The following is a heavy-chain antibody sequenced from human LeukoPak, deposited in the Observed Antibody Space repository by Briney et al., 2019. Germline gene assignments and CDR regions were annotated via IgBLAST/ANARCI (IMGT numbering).Heavy chain of an antibody. V-gene: IGHV4-39*07. J-gene: IGHJ5*02. CDR1: GGSISSSSYY. CDR3: ARGPDDGYFWSGYYP. D-gene: IGHD3-3*01. Sequence: SETLSLPCTVSGGSISSSSYYWGRIRQPPGKGMERIGNIFYSGDTYYNPSLKSRLTISVDTSKNQFSLKLSSVTAADTAVYYCARGPDDGYFWSGYYPWGQGTLVTVSS. CDR2: IFYSGDT.